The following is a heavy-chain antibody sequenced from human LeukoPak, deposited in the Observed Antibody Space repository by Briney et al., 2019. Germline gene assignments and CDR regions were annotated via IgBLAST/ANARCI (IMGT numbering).Heavy chain of an antibody. V-gene: IGHV3-23*01. CDR1: GFTFSSYA. Sequence: QPGGSLRLSCAASGFTFSSYAMSWVRQAPGKGLEWVSAISGSGGSTYYADSVKGRFTISRDNSKNTLYLQMNSLRAEDTAVYYCATSLSSSWYPNWFDPWGQGTLVTVSS. CDR3: ATSLSSSWYPNWFDP. D-gene: IGHD6-13*01. CDR2: ISGSGGST. J-gene: IGHJ5*02.